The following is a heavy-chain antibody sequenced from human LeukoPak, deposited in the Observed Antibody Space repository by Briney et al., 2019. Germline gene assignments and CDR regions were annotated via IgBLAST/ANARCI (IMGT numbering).Heavy chain of an antibody. Sequence: PGGSLRLSCAASGFTFSTYAMRWVRQAPVKGLEWVSAISDSGDTTHYPDSVKGRFTISRDNSKNTLFLQMNSLRAEDTAVYYCAAERWFGELLTVDYWGQGTLVTVSS. V-gene: IGHV3-23*01. CDR2: ISDSGDTT. J-gene: IGHJ4*02. CDR1: GFTFSTYA. D-gene: IGHD3-10*01. CDR3: AAERWFGELLTVDY.